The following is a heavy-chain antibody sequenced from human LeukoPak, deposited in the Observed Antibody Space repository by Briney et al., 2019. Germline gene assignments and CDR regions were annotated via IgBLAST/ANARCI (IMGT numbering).Heavy chain of an antibody. CDR1: EFPLKIYP. CDR3: AKNGGHPTENYYIDV. D-gene: IGHD4-17*01. CDR2: ISNIATI. J-gene: IGHJ6*03. V-gene: IGHV3-23*01. Sequence: GGPLNPSFPPSEFPLKIYPITWARKPPGKGRGGAPEISNIATINYADSVKGRLTMSRDNSKTTLYLQMNSLRAEDTAVYYCAKNGGHPTENYYIDVWGKGTTVTVSS.